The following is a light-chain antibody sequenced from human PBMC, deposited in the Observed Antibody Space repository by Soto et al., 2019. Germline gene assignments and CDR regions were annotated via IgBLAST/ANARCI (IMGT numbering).Light chain of an antibody. CDR2: EVT. CDR3: GSYASATLI. J-gene: IGLJ2*01. Sequence: QSALTQPASVSGSPGQSITISCTGSNSDIGAYDYVSWYQQHPGKPPTLLIYEVTFRPSGVPNRFSGSKSGNTVTQTVSGLLTEDEADYYCGSYASATLIFGGGTKLTVL. CDR1: NSDIGAYDY. V-gene: IGLV2-14*01.